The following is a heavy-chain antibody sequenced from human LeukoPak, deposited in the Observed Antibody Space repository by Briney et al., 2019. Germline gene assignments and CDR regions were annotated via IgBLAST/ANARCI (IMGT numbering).Heavy chain of an antibody. J-gene: IGHJ4*02. CDR1: GFTFRSYA. CDR2: ISDSGSTT. D-gene: IGHD6-19*01. V-gene: IGHV3-23*01. CDR3: AKSRLAVAGSYWAY. Sequence: GGSLRLSCAASGFTFRSYAMSWVRQAPGKGLEWVSGISDSGSTTYYADSVKGRFTISRDNSKNTLYLQINSLRAEDTAVYYCAKSRLAVAGSYWAYWGQGTLVTISS.